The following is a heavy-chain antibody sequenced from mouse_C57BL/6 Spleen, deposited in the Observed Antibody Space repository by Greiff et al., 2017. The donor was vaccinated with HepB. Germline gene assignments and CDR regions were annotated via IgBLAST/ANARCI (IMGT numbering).Heavy chain of an antibody. Sequence: VQLVESGAELVKPGASVKISCKASGYAFSSYWMNWVKQRPGKGLEWIGQIYPGDGDTNYNGKFKGKATLTADKSSSTAYMQLSSLTSEDSAVYFCARRGHITTVVDYWGQGTTLTVSS. D-gene: IGHD1-1*01. V-gene: IGHV1-80*01. CDR2: IYPGDGDT. CDR3: ARRGHITTVVDY. J-gene: IGHJ2*01. CDR1: GYAFSSYW.